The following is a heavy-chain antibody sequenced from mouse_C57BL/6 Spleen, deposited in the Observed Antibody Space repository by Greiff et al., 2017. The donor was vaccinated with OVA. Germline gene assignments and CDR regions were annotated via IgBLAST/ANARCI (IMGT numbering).Heavy chain of an antibody. CDR2: LNPSTGGT. J-gene: IGHJ4*01. CDR3: ARGLYYDYDGDYAMDY. V-gene: IGHV1-42*01. D-gene: IGHD2-4*01. Sequence: EVQRVESGPELVKPGASVKISCKASGYSFTGYYMNWVKQSPEKSLEWIGELNPSTGGTTYNQKFKAKATLTVDKSSSTAYMQLKSLTSEDSAVYYCARGLYYDYDGDYAMDYWGQGTSVTVSS. CDR1: GYSFTGYY.